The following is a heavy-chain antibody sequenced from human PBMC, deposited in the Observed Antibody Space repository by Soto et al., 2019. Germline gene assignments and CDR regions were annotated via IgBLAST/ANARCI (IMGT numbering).Heavy chain of an antibody. CDR3: ARVGFDYGSGRMDV. CDR2: TKSDGSGT. J-gene: IGHJ6*04. D-gene: IGHD3-10*01. CDR1: GFTFSNYW. Sequence: EVQLVESGGGLLQPGGSLTLSCTASGFTFSNYWMHWVRQAPGKGLVWVSRTKSDGSGTSYTDSVKGRFTISRDNAYNTLYLQMSNLRAEDTAVYYCARVGFDYGSGRMDVWGKGTTVIFSS. V-gene: IGHV3-74*01.